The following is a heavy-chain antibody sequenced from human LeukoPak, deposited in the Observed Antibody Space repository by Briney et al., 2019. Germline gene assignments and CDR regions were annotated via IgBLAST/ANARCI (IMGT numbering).Heavy chain of an antibody. CDR3: AGGGASSGYVDY. CDR2: ISAYNGNT. D-gene: IGHD6-19*01. J-gene: IGHJ4*02. CDR1: GYTFTSYG. V-gene: IGHV1-18*04. Sequence: EASVKVSCKASGYTFTSYGISWVRQAPGQGLEWMGWISAYNGNTNYAQKLQGRVTMTTDTSTSTAYVELRSLRSDDTAVYYCAGGGASSGYVDYWGQGTLVTVSS.